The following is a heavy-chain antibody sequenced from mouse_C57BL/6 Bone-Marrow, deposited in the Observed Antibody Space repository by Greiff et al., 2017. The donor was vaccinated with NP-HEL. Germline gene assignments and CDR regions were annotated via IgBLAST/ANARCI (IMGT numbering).Heavy chain of an antibody. V-gene: IGHV2-3*01. CDR3: AKEGYDYDWYFDV. Sequence: VKLVESGPGLVAPSQSLSITCTVSGFSLTISGVSWVRQPPGKGLAWLGVIWGDGSTNYHSALLSRLSSSKENSKSQDFLKLNRLQTDDTATYYCAKEGYDYDWYFDVWGKGTTVTVSS. CDR1: GFSLTISG. CDR2: IWGDGST. J-gene: IGHJ1*03. D-gene: IGHD2-4*01.